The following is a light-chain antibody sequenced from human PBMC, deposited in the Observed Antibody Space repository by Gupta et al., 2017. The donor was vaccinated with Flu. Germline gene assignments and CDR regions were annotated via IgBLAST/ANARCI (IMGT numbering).Light chain of an antibody. CDR1: GIGSNS. CDR3: QVWDFGGDHRA. J-gene: IGLJ3*02. Sequence: SLVLPPPPSGSVATGRQARITRGGSGIGSNSVHWYQQRQGQAPLLVVYVDSDRPSGIPERISGSHSGDTATLTISRVDAGDEAGYYCQVWDFGGDHRAFGGGTKLTVL. V-gene: IGLV3-21*02. CDR2: VDS.